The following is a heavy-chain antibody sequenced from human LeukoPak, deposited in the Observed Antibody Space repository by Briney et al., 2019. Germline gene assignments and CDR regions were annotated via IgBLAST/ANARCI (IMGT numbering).Heavy chain of an antibody. CDR3: ARGEVVPTAMGSYYYYYMDV. D-gene: IGHD2-2*01. CDR2: IHHSGST. CDR1: GGSFSGYY. J-gene: IGHJ6*03. V-gene: IGHV4-34*01. Sequence: PSETLSLTCAVYGGSFSGYYGSWIRQPPGKGLEWIGEIHHSGSTNYNPSLKSRVTISVDTSKNQFSLKLSSVTAADTAVYYCARGEVVPTAMGSYYYYYMDVWGKGTTVTVSS.